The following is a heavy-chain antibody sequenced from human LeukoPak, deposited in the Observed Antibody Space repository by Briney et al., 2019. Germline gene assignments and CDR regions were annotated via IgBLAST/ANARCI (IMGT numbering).Heavy chain of an antibody. J-gene: IGHJ3*02. CDR1: NGSINTYYW. D-gene: IGHD6-13*01. CDR2: IYWDDDK. Sequence: TLSLTCTVSNGSINTYYWSWIRQPPGKALEWLALIYWDDDKRNSPSLKSRLTITKDTSKNQVDLTMTNMDPVDTATYYCAHSVGSSWYRRNGAFDIWGQGTMVTVSS. V-gene: IGHV2-5*08. CDR3: AHSVGSSWYRRNGAFDI.